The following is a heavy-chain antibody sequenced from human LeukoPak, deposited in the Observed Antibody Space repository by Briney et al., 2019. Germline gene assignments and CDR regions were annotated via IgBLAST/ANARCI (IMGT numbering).Heavy chain of an antibody. CDR3: ARGRISMVRGLIRVTHFDS. D-gene: IGHD3-10*01. CDR2: IKQDGSEK. Sequence: GGSLRLSCTASGYTFSAYWMSWVRQAPGKGLEWVANIKQDGSEKYYVDSVKGRFTVSKDNARNSLFLQMNSLRTEDTAVYYCARGRISMVRGLIRVTHFDSWGQGTLATVSS. V-gene: IGHV3-7*01. CDR1: GYTFSAYW. J-gene: IGHJ4*02.